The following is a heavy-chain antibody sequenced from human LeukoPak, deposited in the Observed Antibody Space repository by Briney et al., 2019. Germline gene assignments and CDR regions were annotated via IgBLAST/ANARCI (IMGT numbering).Heavy chain of an antibody. J-gene: IGHJ4*02. Sequence: GASVKVSCKASGYTFTSYGINWVRQAPGQGLEWMGWISAYNGNTNYAQKLQGRVTMTTDTSTSTAYMELRSLRSDDTAVYYCATARRGYYCSSTSCFGTDYWGQGTLVTVSS. CDR3: ATARRGYYCSSTSCFGTDY. CDR1: GYTFTSYG. V-gene: IGHV1-18*01. D-gene: IGHD2-2*01. CDR2: ISAYNGNT.